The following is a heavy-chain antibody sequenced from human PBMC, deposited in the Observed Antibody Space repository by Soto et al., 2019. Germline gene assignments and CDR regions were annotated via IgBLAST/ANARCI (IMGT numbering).Heavy chain of an antibody. CDR3: ARAVLGRSWLQQNRHYYYYGMDV. D-gene: IGHD5-12*01. CDR1: GGSISSYY. CDR2: IYYSGST. J-gene: IGHJ6*02. Sequence: SETLSLTCTVSGGSISSYYWSWIRQPPGKGLEWIGYIYYSGSTNYNPSLKSRVTISVDTSKNQFSLKLSSVTAADTAVYYCARAVLGRSWLQQNRHYYYYGMDVWGQGTTVTVSS. V-gene: IGHV4-59*01.